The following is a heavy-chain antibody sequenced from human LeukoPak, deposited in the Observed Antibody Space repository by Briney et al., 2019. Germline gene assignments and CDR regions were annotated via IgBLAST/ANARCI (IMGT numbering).Heavy chain of an antibody. J-gene: IGHJ6*02. D-gene: IGHD6-13*01. CDR1: GYTFTGYY. V-gene: IGHV1-46*01. Sequence: VASVKVSCKASGYTFTGYYMHWVRQAPGQGLEWMGWINPSGGSTNYAQKFQGRVTMTRDTSTSTVYMELSSLRSEDMAVYYCARGLAAAGTDYYYGMDVWGQGTTVTVSS. CDR2: INPSGGST. CDR3: ARGLAAAGTDYYYGMDV.